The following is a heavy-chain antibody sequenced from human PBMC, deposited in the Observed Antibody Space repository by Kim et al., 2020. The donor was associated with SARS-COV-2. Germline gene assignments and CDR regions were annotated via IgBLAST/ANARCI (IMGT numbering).Heavy chain of an antibody. CDR2: IWYDGSNK. D-gene: IGHD3-22*01. J-gene: IGHJ4*02. CDR3: ARDSNYYDSSGYPYINREGETGY. V-gene: IGHV3-33*08. Sequence: GGSLRLSCAASGFTFSSYGMHWVRQAPGKGLEWVAVIWYDGSNKYYADSVKGRFTISRDNSKNTLYLQMNSLRAEDTAVYYCARDSNYYDSSGYPYINREGETGYWGQGTLVTVSS. CDR1: GFTFSSYG.